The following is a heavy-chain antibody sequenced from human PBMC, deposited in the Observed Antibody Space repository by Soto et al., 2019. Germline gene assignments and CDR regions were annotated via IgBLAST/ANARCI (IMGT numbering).Heavy chain of an antibody. CDR3: ARGTAVVTAGGWFDP. CDR2: IIPILGIA. Sequence: QVQLVQSGAAVKKPGSSVKVSCKASGGTFSSYTISWVRQAPGQGLEWMGRIIPILGIANYAQKFQGRVTITADKSTSTAYMELSSLRSEDTAVYYCARGTAVVTAGGWFDPWGQGTLVTVSS. D-gene: IGHD2-15*01. V-gene: IGHV1-69*02. J-gene: IGHJ5*02. CDR1: GGTFSSYT.